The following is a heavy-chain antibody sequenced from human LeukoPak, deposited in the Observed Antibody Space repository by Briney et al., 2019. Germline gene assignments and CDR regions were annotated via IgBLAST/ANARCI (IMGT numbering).Heavy chain of an antibody. CDR1: GFTFSSYS. CDR3: ARVDGYSYGYAFDY. J-gene: IGHJ4*02. Sequence: GGSLRLSCAASGFTFSSYSMNWVRQAPGKGLEWVPSLSSSSGYIYYADSVKGRFTISRDNAKNSLYLQMNSLRAEDTAVYYCARVDGYSYGYAFDYWGQGTLVTVSS. D-gene: IGHD5-18*01. CDR2: LSSSSGYI. V-gene: IGHV3-21*01.